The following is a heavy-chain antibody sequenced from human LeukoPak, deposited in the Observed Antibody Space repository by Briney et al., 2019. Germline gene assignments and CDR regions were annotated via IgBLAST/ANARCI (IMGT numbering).Heavy chain of an antibody. CDR1: GGSISSGDYY. J-gene: IGHJ4*02. Sequence: SETLSLTCTVSGGSISSGDYYWSWIRQPPGKGLEWIGYIYYSGSTYYNPSLKRRVTISVDTSKNQFSLKLSSVTAADTAVYYCARERQLEAWDYWGQGTLVTVSS. CDR2: IYYSGST. D-gene: IGHD6-13*01. CDR3: ARERQLEAWDY. V-gene: IGHV4-30-4*08.